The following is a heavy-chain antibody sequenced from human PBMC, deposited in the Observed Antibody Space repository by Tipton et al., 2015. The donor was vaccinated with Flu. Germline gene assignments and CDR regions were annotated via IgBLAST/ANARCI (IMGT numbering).Heavy chain of an antibody. D-gene: IGHD3-10*02. CDR3: ARHTGDSVRGVIDY. Sequence: LRLSCAVSGYSISSGYYWGWVRQPPGKGLEWIGTIYRSGSTYYNPSLKSRLTMSVDTSKNQFSPKLSSVTAADTAVYYCARHTGDSVRGVIDYWGQGTLVTVSS. CDR1: GYSISSGYY. J-gene: IGHJ4*02. V-gene: IGHV4-38-2*01. CDR2: IYRSGST.